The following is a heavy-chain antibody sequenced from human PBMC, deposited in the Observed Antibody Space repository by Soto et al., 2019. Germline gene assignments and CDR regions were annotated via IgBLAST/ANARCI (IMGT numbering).Heavy chain of an antibody. CDR1: GYTFTNYG. CDR3: ARGVDSGSYYNQYNWFDP. D-gene: IGHD3-10*01. J-gene: IGHJ5*02. Sequence: QVQLVQSGGEVKKPGASVKVSCKASGYTFTNYGISWVRQAPGQGLEWMGWINVYNGNTKYAQKVQGRVTMTTDTSTSTAYMELRRVRSDDTAVDYCARGVDSGSYYNQYNWFDPWGQGTLVTVSS. CDR2: INVYNGNT. V-gene: IGHV1-18*01.